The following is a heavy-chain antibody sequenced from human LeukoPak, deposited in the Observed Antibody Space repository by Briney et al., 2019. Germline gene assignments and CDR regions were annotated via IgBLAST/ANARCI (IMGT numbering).Heavy chain of an antibody. V-gene: IGHV3-9*01. CDR1: GFTFDDYA. J-gene: IGHJ4*02. CDR3: AKEGYNYGFFG. CDR2: ISWNSGSI. D-gene: IGHD5-18*01. Sequence: GGSLRLSCAASGFTFDDYAMHWVRQAPGKGLEWVSGISWNSGSIGYADSVKGRFTISRDNSRNTLYLQMNSLRAEDTAVYYCAKEGYNYGFFGWGQGTLVTVSS.